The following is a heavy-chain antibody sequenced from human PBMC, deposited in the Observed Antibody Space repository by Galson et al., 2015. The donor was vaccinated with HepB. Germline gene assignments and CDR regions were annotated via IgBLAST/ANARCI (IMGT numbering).Heavy chain of an antibody. Sequence: QSGAEVKKPGESLRISCKGSGYSFTSYWISWVRQMPGKGLEWMGRIDPSDSYTNYSPSFQGHVTISADKSISTAYLQWSSLKASDTAMYYCASQNGSGSYFVGRGAFDIWGQGTMVTVSS. J-gene: IGHJ3*02. CDR3: ASQNGSGSYFVGRGAFDI. V-gene: IGHV5-10-1*01. CDR2: IDPSDSYT. CDR1: GYSFTSYW. D-gene: IGHD3-10*01.